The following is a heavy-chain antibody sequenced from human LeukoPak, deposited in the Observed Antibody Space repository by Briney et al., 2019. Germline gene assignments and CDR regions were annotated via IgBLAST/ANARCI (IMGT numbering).Heavy chain of an antibody. CDR1: GFTLSSYG. V-gene: IGHV3-23*01. J-gene: IGHJ4*02. D-gene: IGHD5-18*01. CDR3: AREQDTAMATFDY. Sequence: GGSLRLSCAASGFTLSSYGMSWVRQAPGKGLEWVSAISGSGGSTYYADSVKGRFTISRDNSKNTLYLQMNSLRAEDTAVYYCAREQDTAMATFDYWGQGTLVTVSS. CDR2: ISGSGGST.